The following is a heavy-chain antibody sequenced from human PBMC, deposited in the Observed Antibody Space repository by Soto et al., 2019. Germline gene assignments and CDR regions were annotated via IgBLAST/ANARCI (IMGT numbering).Heavy chain of an antibody. Sequence: QVQLQESGPGLVKPSETLSLTCTVSGGSVSSGSYYWSWIRQPPGKGLEWIGYIYYSGSTNYNPSLKSRVTISVDTSKNQFSLKLSSVTAADTAVYYCARDQAFTIFWGAQEPIGWFDPWGQGTLVTVSS. CDR1: GGSVSSGSYY. CDR3: ARDQAFTIFWGAQEPIGWFDP. D-gene: IGHD3-9*01. CDR2: IYYSGST. J-gene: IGHJ5*02. V-gene: IGHV4-61*01.